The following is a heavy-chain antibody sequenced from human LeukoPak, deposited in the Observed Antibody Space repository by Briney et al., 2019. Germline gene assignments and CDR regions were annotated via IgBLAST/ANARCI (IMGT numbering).Heavy chain of an antibody. V-gene: IGHV1-2*02. CDR3: ARAHYYDSSGWYSGAFDI. D-gene: IGHD3-22*01. CDR2: INPNSGGT. J-gene: IGHJ3*02. CDR1: GYTFTGYY. Sequence: ASVKVSCKASGYTFTGYYMHWVRQAPGQGLEWMGWINPNSGGTNYAQKFQGRVTMTRDTSISTAYMELSRLRSDDTAVYYCARAHYYDSSGWYSGAFDIWGQGTMVTVSS.